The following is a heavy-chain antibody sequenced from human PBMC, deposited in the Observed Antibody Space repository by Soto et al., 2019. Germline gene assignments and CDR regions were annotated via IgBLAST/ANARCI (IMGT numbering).Heavy chain of an antibody. J-gene: IGHJ6*02. Sequence: GGSLRLSCSASGFTFSSCAMCWVLQSPGKGLEWVADIIDSGGSTYYADSVKGRFTISRDNSKSTLYLQMNSLRAEDTALYYCAKGRSYYYYYGVEVWGQGTTVTVSS. CDR2: IIDSGGST. V-gene: IGHV3-23*01. CDR1: GFTFSSCA. CDR3: AKGRSYYYYYGVEV.